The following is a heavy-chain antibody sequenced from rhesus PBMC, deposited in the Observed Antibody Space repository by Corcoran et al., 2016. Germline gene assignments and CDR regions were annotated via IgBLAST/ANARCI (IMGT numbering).Heavy chain of an antibody. CDR2: NFGRGGTP. D-gene: IGHD3-3*01. CDR1: GGSISSSY. J-gene: IGHJ4*01. Sequence: QLQLQESGPGLVKPSETLSVTCAVSGGSISSSYWSWIRQAPGKGLEWIGYNFGRGGTPTSNPSFNSRVTLSLATSTSQLSLKLSSVTAADTAVYYCARGLQYLDWIIDYWGQGVLFTVSS. CDR3: ARGLQYLDWIIDY. V-gene: IGHV4-169*01.